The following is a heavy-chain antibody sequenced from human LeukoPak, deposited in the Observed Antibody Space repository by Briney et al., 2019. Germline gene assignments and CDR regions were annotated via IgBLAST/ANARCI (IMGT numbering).Heavy chain of an antibody. Sequence: SETLSLTCTVSGGSVSGSYWSWVRQSPGKRLEWIGYIYYSGATNYNPSLKSRVSISIDTSKNQFSLKLSSVTPADTAVYYCARDSYGSGSSYNDYYYYMDVWGKGTTVTIFS. J-gene: IGHJ6*03. CDR2: IYYSGAT. CDR3: ARDSYGSGSSYNDYYYYMDV. CDR1: GGSVSGSY. V-gene: IGHV4-59*02. D-gene: IGHD3-10*01.